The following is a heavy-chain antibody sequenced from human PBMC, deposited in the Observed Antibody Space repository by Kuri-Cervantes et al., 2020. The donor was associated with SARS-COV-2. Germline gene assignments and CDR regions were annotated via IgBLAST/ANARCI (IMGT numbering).Heavy chain of an antibody. CDR1: GYTFPTYW. D-gene: IGHD3-22*01. J-gene: IGHJ4*02. CDR3: ARHFRHKDWLIPEVSIYFDS. Sequence: GGSLRLSCKGSGYTFPTYWISWVRQMPGKGLEWMGVIYPGDSDTRYSPSFQGQVTLSSDRSISTAYLQWSSLKASDTAIYYCARHFRHKDWLIPEVSIYFDSWGQGTLVTVSS. V-gene: IGHV5-51*01. CDR2: IYPGDSDT.